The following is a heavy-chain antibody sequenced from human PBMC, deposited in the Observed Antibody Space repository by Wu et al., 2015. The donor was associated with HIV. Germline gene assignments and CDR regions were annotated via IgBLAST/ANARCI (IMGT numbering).Heavy chain of an antibody. CDR1: GYTFSDFY. Sequence: QVQLVQSGAEVKKPGASVKVSCEASGYTFSDFYIHWVRQAPGQGLEWMGWINPKTGNTDYSRNFRGRVTLTRDTSISTAYMDLSGLKSDDTAIFYXARGSLSGSWFPRGWFVPWGQGTLVTVSS. D-gene: IGHD5-12*01. J-gene: IGHJ5*02. CDR2: INPKTGNT. V-gene: IGHV1-2*02. CDR3: ARGSLSGSWFPRGWFVP.